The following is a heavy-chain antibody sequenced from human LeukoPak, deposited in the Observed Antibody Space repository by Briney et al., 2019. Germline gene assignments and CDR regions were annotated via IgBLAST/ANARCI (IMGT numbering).Heavy chain of an antibody. CDR1: GFTFDDYA. J-gene: IGHJ4*02. CDR2: ISWNSGSI. V-gene: IGHV3-9*01. D-gene: IGHD2-2*02. CDR3: AKDIAEGYCSSTSCYTGGYYFDY. Sequence: SGGSLRLSCAASGFTFDDYAMHWVRQAPGKGLEWVSGISWNSGSIGYADSVKGRFTISRDNAKNSLYLQMNSLRAEDTALYYCAKDIAEGYCSSTSCYTGGYYFDYWGQGTLVTVSS.